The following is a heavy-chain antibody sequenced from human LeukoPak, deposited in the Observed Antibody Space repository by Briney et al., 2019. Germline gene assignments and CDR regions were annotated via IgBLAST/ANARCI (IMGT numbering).Heavy chain of an antibody. V-gene: IGHV3-21*01. Sequence: GGSLRLSCAASGFTFSSYSMTWVRQAPGKGLEWVSSISSSSSYIYYADSVKGRFTISRDNAKNSLYLQMNSLRAEDTGVYYCAIYGSGSYYQTPFDYWGQGTLVTVSS. J-gene: IGHJ4*02. CDR2: ISSSSSYI. CDR3: AIYGSGSYYQTPFDY. CDR1: GFTFSSYS. D-gene: IGHD3-10*01.